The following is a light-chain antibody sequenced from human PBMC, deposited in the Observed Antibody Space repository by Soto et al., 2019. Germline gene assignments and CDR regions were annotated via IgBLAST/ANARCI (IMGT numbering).Light chain of an antibody. CDR3: QQSYSTHRLT. V-gene: IGKV1-39*01. CDR2: AAS. J-gene: IGKJ4*01. CDR1: QSISSY. Sequence: DIQMTQSPSSLSASVGDRVTITCRASQSISSYLNWYQQKPGKAPKLLIYAASSLQSGVPSRFSGSGSGTDFTLTISSLQPEDFATYYCQQSYSTHRLTFGGGTQVEIK.